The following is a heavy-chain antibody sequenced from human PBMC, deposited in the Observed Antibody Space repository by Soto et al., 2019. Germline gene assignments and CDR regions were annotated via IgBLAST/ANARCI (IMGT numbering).Heavy chain of an antibody. Sequence: PSETLSLTCTVSGGSISSSSYYWGWIRQPPGKGLEWIGSIYYSGSTYYNPSLKSRVTISVDTSKNQFSLKLSSVTAADTAVYYCAILWFGENLSYYYYYGMDVWGQGTTVT. V-gene: IGHV4-39*01. D-gene: IGHD3-10*01. CDR1: GGSISSSSYY. J-gene: IGHJ6*02. CDR3: AILWFGENLSYYYYYGMDV. CDR2: IYYSGST.